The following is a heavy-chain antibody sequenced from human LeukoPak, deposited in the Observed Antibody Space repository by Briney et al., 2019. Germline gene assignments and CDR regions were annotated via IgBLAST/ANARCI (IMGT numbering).Heavy chain of an antibody. J-gene: IGHJ4*02. CDR3: ARVPRYCSGGGCHYFDY. V-gene: IGHV4-34*01. CDR2: IYYSGST. CDR1: GGSFSGYY. Sequence: SETLSLTCAVYGGSFSGYYWSWIRQPPGKGLEWIGTIYYSGSTYYNPSLKSRVTISVDTSKNQFSLKLTSVTAADTAVYYCARVPRYCSGGGCHYFDYWGQGTLVTVSS. D-gene: IGHD2-15*01.